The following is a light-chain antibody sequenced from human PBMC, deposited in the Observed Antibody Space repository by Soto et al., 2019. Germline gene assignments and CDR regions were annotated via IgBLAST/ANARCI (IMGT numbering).Light chain of an antibody. CDR2: LNSDGSQ. CDR1: SGHSSYA. J-gene: IGLJ3*02. CDR3: HTRDPGNVV. Sequence: QSVLTQSPSASAPLGASGTLTCTLSSGHSSYAIAWHQKQPEKGPRYLMKLNSDGSQGKGDGIPDRFSGSSSGTERYLTISSLQAEDEADYYFHTRDPGNVVFGGGTKVTVL. V-gene: IGLV4-69*01.